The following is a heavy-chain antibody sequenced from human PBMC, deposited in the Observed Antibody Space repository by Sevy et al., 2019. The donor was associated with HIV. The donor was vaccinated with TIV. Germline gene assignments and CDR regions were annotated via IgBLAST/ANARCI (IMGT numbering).Heavy chain of an antibody. CDR3: ARLSVAADAFDI. D-gene: IGHD6-19*01. V-gene: IGHV4-39*01. J-gene: IGHJ3*02. Sequence: SETMSLTCTVSGGSISSSSYYWGWIRQPPGQGLEWIGSIYYSGSTYYNPSLKSRVTISVDTSKNQFSLKLSSVTAADTAVYYCARLSVAADAFDIWGQGTMVTVSS. CDR2: IYYSGST. CDR1: GGSISSSSYY.